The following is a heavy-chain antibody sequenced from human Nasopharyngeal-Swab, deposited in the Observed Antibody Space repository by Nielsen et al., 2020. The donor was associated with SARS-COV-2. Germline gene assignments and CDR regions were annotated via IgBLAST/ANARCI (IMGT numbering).Heavy chain of an antibody. D-gene: IGHD2-15*01. J-gene: IGHJ3*02. CDR2: ISSSSSYI. Sequence: GESLKISCAASGFTFSSYSMNWVRQAPGKGLEWVSSISSSSSYIYYADSVKGRFTISRDNAKNSLYLQMNSLRAEDTAVYYCARPPGYCSGGSCYSDAFDIWGQGTMVTVSS. V-gene: IGHV3-21*01. CDR1: GFTFSSYS. CDR3: ARPPGYCSGGSCYSDAFDI.